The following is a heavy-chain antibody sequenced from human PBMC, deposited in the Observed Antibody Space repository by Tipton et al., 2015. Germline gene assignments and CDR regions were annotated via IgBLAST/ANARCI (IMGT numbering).Heavy chain of an antibody. CDR2: ISHSGNT. J-gene: IGHJ4*02. CDR3: ARARGRHGGLFDS. CDR1: SDSISKYY. V-gene: IGHV4-59*04. Sequence: TLSLTCSVSSDSISKYYWSWIRQPPGKELEWIGSISHSGNTYSNPSLKSRVTMSRDTSKNQFSLKMSSVTASDTAVYYCARARGRHGGLFDSWGQGILVTVSS. D-gene: IGHD4-23*01.